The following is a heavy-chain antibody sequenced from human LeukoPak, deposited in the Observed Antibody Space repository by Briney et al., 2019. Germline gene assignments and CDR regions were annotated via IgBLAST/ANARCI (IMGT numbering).Heavy chain of an antibody. CDR2: ISGSGDST. V-gene: IGHV3-23*01. CDR1: GFTFSSYA. CDR3: ATEGWDFDY. D-gene: IGHD1-26*01. J-gene: IGHJ4*02. Sequence: GGSLRLSCAASGFTFSSYATSWVRQAPGKGLEWVSAISGSGDSTYYADSVKGRFTISRDYSKTTLSLQMNSLRAEDTAVYYCATEGWDFDYWGPGTPVTVSS.